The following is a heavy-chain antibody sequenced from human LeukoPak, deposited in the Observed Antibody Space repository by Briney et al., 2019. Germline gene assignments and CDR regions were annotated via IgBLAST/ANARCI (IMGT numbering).Heavy chain of an antibody. CDR3: ARAGRGSSWYLR. D-gene: IGHD6-13*01. V-gene: IGHV4-34*01. J-gene: IGHJ4*02. Sequence: SETLSLTCAVYGGSFSGYYWSWIRQPPGKGLEWIGEINHSGSTNYNPSLKSRVTISVDTSKNQFSLKLSSVTAADTAVYYRARAGRGSSWYLRWGQGTLVTVSS. CDR2: INHSGST. CDR1: GGSFSGYY.